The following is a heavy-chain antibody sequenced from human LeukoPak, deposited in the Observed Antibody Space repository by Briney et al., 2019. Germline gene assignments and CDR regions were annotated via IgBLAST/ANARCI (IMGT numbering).Heavy chain of an antibody. CDR3: ASDHLSIEATGTRY. D-gene: IGHD6-13*01. J-gene: IGHJ4*02. Sequence: ASVKVSCRASGYTFPNYGISWVRQAPGQGLEWMGWISTYNGDTNYAQKLQGRVTMTTDTSTNTAYMELRSLRSDDTAVYYCASDHLSIEATGTRYWGQGTLVTVSS. CDR2: ISTYNGDT. CDR1: GYTFPNYG. V-gene: IGHV1-18*01.